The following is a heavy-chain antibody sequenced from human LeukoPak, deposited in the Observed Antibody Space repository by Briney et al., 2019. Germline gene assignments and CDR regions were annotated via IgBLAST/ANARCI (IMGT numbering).Heavy chain of an antibody. CDR2: IYYSGST. CDR3: ARDQVTMNVFDY. Sequence: SETLSLTCTVSGGSISSYYWSWIRQPPGKGLEWIGYIYYSGSTNYNPSLKSRVTISVDTSKNQFSLKLSSVTAADTAVYYCARDQVTMNVFDYWGQGTLVTVSS. V-gene: IGHV4-59*12. J-gene: IGHJ4*02. CDR1: GGSISSYY. D-gene: IGHD3-3*01.